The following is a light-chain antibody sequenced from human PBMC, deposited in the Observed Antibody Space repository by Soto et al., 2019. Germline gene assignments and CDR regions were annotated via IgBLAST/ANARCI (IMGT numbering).Light chain of an antibody. J-gene: IGLJ2*01. CDR2: GNS. CDR1: SSNIGAGYD. CDR3: QSYDSSLSVV. V-gene: IGLV1-40*01. Sequence: QSVLTQPPSVSGAPGQTVTISCTGSSSNIGAGYDVHWYQQHPGTAPKLLIYGNSNRPSGVPDRFSGSKSGTSASLAITGLQAEDEADYYCQSYDSSLSVVFGGGTKLTVL.